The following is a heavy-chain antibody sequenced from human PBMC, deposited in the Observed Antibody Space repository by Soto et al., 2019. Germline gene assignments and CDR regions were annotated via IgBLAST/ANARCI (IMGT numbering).Heavy chain of an antibody. D-gene: IGHD2-8*01. CDR2: IHYSGTT. Sequence: SETLSLTSTVSGTSISSYYWSWIRQPPGKGLEWIANIHYSGTTNYNPSLASRVTLSVDTSKNQFSLKMTSVTATDRAMYFCARYNSYAIDYWGRGTLVTVSS. CDR3: ARYNSYAIDY. CDR1: GTSISSYY. V-gene: IGHV4-59*01. J-gene: IGHJ4*02.